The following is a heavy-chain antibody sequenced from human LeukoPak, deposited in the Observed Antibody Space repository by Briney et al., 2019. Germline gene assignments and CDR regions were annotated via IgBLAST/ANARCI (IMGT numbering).Heavy chain of an antibody. CDR2: IEKDGSEE. CDR1: GFTLKNYW. J-gene: IGHJ4*02. D-gene: IGHD5-24*01. CDR3: ARGPFSRDNFDY. Sequence: GGSLRLSCAASGFTLKNYWMSWVRQAPGKGLEWVADIEKDGSEEYYVDSVKGRFTISRDNAKNSLFLQMSSLRAEDTAIYYCARGPFSRDNFDYWGQGTLVTVSS. V-gene: IGHV3-7*03.